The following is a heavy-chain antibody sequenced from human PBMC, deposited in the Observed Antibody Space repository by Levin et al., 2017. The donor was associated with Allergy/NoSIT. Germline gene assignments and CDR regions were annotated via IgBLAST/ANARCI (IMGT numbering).Heavy chain of an antibody. Sequence: PGGSLRLSCAASGFTFSSYWMSWVRQAPGKGLEWVANIKQDGSEKYYVDSVKGRFTISRDNAKNSLYLQMNSLRAEDTAVYYCARAAMGGNYYDSSGYYSGAFDIWGQGTMVTVSS. V-gene: IGHV3-7*04. CDR2: IKQDGSEK. D-gene: IGHD3-22*01. CDR1: GFTFSSYW. CDR3: ARAAMGGNYYDSSGYYSGAFDI. J-gene: IGHJ3*02.